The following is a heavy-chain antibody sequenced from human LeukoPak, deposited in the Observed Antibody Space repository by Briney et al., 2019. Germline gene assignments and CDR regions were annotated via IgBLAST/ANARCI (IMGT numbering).Heavy chain of an antibody. CDR1: GGSISSGGYY. D-gene: IGHD6-25*01. J-gene: IGHJ6*03. CDR3: ARGQRGNYYYMDV. V-gene: IGHV4-31*03. CDR2: IYYSGST. Sequence: SQTLSLTCTVSGGSISSGGYYWSWIRQHPGKGLEWIGYIYYSGSTYYKPSLKSRVTISVDTSKNQFSLKLSSVAAADTAVYYCARGQRGNYYYMDVWGKGTTVTVSS.